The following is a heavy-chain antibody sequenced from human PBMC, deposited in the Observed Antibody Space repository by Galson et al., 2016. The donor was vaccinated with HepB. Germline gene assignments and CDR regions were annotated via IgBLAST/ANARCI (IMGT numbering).Heavy chain of an antibody. V-gene: IGHV3-23*01. CDR3: VRTVSVGARPGRHHDH. CDR1: GFTFSTYA. Sequence: SLRLSCAASGFTFSTYAMNWVRQAPGKGLEWVSGISDNGGSTYYADSVKGRFTISRDNSKNTLYLQMNSLRPDDTAVYYCVRTVSVGARPGRHHDHWGQGTVVTVSS. CDR2: ISDNGGST. J-gene: IGHJ4*02. D-gene: IGHD1-26*01.